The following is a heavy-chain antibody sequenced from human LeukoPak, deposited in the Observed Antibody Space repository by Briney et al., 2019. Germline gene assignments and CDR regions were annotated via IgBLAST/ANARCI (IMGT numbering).Heavy chain of an antibody. D-gene: IGHD5-24*01. J-gene: IGHJ4*02. CDR3: ARGTKRWLQPHFDY. V-gene: IGHV1-2*02. Sequence: VKVSCMASGYTFTFYYMHWVRQAPGQGLGWMGWINPNSGGTNYAQKFQGRVTMTRDTSISTDYMELSRLRSDDTAVYYCARGTKRWLQPHFDYWGQGTLVTVSS. CDR1: GYTFTFYY. CDR2: INPNSGGT.